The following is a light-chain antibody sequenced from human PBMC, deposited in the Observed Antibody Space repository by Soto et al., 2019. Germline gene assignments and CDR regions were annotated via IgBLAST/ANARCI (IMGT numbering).Light chain of an antibody. CDR2: EVV. CDR3: TSYAGSNTYV. J-gene: IGLJ1*01. Sequence: QSALTQPPSASGSPGQSVTISCTGTKTDIGVYDFVSWYQHHPGKAPRLIIYEVVQRPSGVPDRFSGSKSGNTASLTVSGLHAADAADYFCTSYAGSNTYVFGSGTKVTVL. CDR1: KTDIGVYDF. V-gene: IGLV2-8*01.